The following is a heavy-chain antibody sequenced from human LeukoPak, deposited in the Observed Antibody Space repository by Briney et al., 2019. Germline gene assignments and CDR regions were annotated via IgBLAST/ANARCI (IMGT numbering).Heavy chain of an antibody. Sequence: VASVKVSCKASGYTFTSYDINWVRQATGQGLEWMGWMNPNSGNTGYAQKFQGRVTMTRSTSIGTAYMELSSLGSEDTAVYYCAREPTGMGVHHFDYWGQGALVTVSS. CDR1: GYTFTSYD. J-gene: IGHJ4*02. D-gene: IGHD1-26*01. V-gene: IGHV1-8*01. CDR3: AREPTGMGVHHFDY. CDR2: MNPNSGNT.